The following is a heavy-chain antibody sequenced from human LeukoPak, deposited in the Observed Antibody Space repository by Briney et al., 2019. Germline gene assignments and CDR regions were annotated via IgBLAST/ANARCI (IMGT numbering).Heavy chain of an antibody. V-gene: IGHV5-51*01. D-gene: IGHD1-26*01. Sequence: GESLKISCKGSGYNFSNYWIGWVRQMPGKGLEWMGIVYAGDSDSRYSPSFQGQVTISADKSISTAYLQWRSLRDSDTAMYYCARHDGVSEGSPDYWGQGTLVTVSS. CDR2: VYAGDSDS. CDR1: GYNFSNYW. CDR3: ARHDGVSEGSPDY. J-gene: IGHJ4*02.